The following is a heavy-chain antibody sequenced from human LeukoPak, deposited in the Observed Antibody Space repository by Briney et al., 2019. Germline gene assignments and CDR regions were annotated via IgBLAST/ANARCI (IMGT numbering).Heavy chain of an antibody. CDR3: ASSYSSGWYYFSYYYGMDV. D-gene: IGHD6-19*01. V-gene: IGHV1-69*13. CDR1: GGTFSSYA. CDR2: IIPIFGTA. Sequence: SVKVSCKASGGTFSSYAISWVRQAPGQGLEWMGGIIPIFGTANYARKFQGRVTITADESTSTAYMELSSLRSEDTAVYYCASSYSSGWYYFSYYYGMDVWGQGTTVTVSS. J-gene: IGHJ6*02.